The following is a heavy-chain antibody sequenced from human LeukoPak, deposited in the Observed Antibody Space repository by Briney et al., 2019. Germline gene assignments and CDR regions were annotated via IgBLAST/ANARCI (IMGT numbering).Heavy chain of an antibody. CDR3: ARSRYDSSGYYGIIGD. Sequence: GGSLRLSCAASGFTFSSYSMNWVRQAPGKGLEWVSSISISSIYTYYADSVKGRFTISRDNAKNSLYLEMNSLSAEDTAVYYCARSRYDSSGYYGIIGDWGQGTLVTVSS. V-gene: IGHV3-21*01. CDR1: GFTFSSYS. CDR2: ISISSIYT. J-gene: IGHJ4*02. D-gene: IGHD3-22*01.